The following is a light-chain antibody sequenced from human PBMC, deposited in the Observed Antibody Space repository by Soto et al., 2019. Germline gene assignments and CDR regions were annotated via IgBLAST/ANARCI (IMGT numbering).Light chain of an antibody. CDR1: QSVNSY. V-gene: IGKV3-11*01. Sequence: EIVLTQSPATLSLSPGERATLSCRASQSVNSYLAWYQQKPGQAPRLLIYDASNRATGVPARFSGSGSGTDFTLTISSLEPEDFALYYCQQRNNWPWTFGQWTKVEIK. CDR2: DAS. J-gene: IGKJ1*01. CDR3: QQRNNWPWT.